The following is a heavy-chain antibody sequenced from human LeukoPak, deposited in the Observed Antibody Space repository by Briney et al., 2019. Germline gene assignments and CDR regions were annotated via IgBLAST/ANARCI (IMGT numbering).Heavy chain of an antibody. CDR3: ATASLGANGFNFDY. V-gene: IGHV4-39*07. J-gene: IGHJ4*02. Sequence: SETLSLTCAVYGGSFSSYYWGWLRQPPGKGLEWIGSIYYSGSTYYNPSLKSRVTISVDTSKNQFSLKLSSVTAADTAVYYCATASLGANGFNFDYWGQGTLVTVSS. D-gene: IGHD3-16*01. CDR1: GGSFSSYY. CDR2: IYYSGST.